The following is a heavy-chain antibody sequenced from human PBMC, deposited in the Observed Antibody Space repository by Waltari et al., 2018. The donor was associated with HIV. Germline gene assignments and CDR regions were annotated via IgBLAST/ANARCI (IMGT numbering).Heavy chain of an antibody. CDR3: AKELLLFPDCFDI. V-gene: IGHV3-23*01. CDR2: YRELDA. J-gene: IGHJ4*02. Sequence: EMQLLQSGGGLVQPGGSLRLSCVASGFPFSTYALTWFRQAPGRCVEWISSCYRELDAYYADSVKGRFIISRDDSKNTLYLQLNNLTSDDTAIYYCAKELLLFPDCFDIWGQGALVTVSS. D-gene: IGHD2-15*01. CDR1: GFPFSTYA.